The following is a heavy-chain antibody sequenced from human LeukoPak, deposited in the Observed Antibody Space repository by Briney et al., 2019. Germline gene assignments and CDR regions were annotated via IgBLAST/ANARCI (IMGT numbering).Heavy chain of an antibody. CDR1: GFTFSSYW. CDR3: ARVAAADPNFDY. CDR2: INSDGSST. D-gene: IGHD6-13*01. V-gene: IGHV3-74*01. J-gene: IGHJ4*02. Sequence: GGSLRLSCAASGFTFSSYWMHWVRQAPGKGLVWVSRINSDGSSTSYADSVKGRFTISRDNAKNTLYLQMNSLRAEDTAVYYCARVAAADPNFDYWGRGTLVTVSS.